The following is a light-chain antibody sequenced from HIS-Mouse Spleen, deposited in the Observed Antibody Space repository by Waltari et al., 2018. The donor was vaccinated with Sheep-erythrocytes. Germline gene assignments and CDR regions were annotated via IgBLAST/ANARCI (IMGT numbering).Light chain of an antibody. J-gene: IGLJ1*01. V-gene: IGLV2-11*01. CDR1: SSDVGGYTY. CDR2: DVS. CDR3: CSYAGSYNHV. Sequence: QSALTQPRSVSGSPGQSATISCTGTSSDVGGYTYVSWYQQHPGKAPKLMIYDVSKRPSGVPDRFSGSKSGNTASLTISGLQAEDEADYYCCSYAGSYNHVFATGTKVTVL.